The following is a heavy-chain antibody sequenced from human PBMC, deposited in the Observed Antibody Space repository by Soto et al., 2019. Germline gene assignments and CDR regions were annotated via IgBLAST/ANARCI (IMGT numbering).Heavy chain of an antibody. CDR3: AKTRAVQLWKHALVGY. Sequence: QVQLVESGGGVVQPGRSLRLSCAASGFTFSSYGMHWVHQAPGKGLEWVALISYAGSNKYYADCVKGRFTISRDNSKNPRYLQMNSLRAEDTAVYYCAKTRAVQLWKHALVGYWGQGTLVTVSS. CDR2: ISYAGSNK. CDR1: GFTFSSYG. J-gene: IGHJ4*02. V-gene: IGHV3-30*18. D-gene: IGHD5-18*01.